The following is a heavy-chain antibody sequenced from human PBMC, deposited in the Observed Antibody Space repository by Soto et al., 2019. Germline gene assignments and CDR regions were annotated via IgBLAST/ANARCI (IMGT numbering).Heavy chain of an antibody. CDR3: AKDEAWIVATINDAFDI. CDR1: GFTFSSYA. V-gene: IGHV3-23*01. Sequence: GGSLRLSCAASGFTFSSYAMSWVRQAPGKGLEWVSAISCSGGSTYYADSVKGRFTISRDNSKNTLYLQMNSLRAEDTAVYYCAKDEAWIVATINDAFDIWGQGTMVTVSS. D-gene: IGHD5-12*01. CDR2: ISCSGGST. J-gene: IGHJ3*02.